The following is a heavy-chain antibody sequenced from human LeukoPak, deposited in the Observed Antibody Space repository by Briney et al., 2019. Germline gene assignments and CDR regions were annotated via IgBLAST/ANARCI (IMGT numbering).Heavy chain of an antibody. CDR3: ARRRIVGSTDDAFDI. V-gene: IGHV3-30-3*01. Sequence: GGSLRLSCAASGFTFSSYAMHWVRQAPGKGLGWAAVISSDGNTQYYADSVKGRFTISRDNSNNTLYLQMNSLRADDTAIYYCARRRIVGSTDDAFDIWGQGTMVTPSS. J-gene: IGHJ3*02. CDR2: ISSDGNTQ. CDR1: GFTFSSYA. D-gene: IGHD1-26*01.